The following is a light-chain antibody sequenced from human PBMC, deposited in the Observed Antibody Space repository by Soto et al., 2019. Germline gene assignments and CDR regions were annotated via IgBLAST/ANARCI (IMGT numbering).Light chain of an antibody. Sequence: QSVLTQPPSASGTPGQRVTISCSGGSSDIGSNTVNWYQQVPGTAPKLLIYNNNQRPSGVPDRFSGSRSGTSASLAISGLQSEDEADYYCAAWDGSLNGVLFGGGTKATVL. J-gene: IGLJ2*01. V-gene: IGLV1-44*01. CDR1: SSDIGSNT. CDR2: NNN. CDR3: AAWDGSLNGVL.